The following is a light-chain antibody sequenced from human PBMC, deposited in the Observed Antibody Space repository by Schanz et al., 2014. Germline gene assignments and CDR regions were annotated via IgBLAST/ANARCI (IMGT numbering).Light chain of an antibody. J-gene: IGLJ3*02. Sequence: QSALTQPASVSGSPGQSITISCTGTSSDVGGYNRVSWYQQPPGTAPKLMIYDVTNRPSGVPDRFSGSKSGSTASLTVSGLQAEDEATYYCSSFEGRHNWVFGGGTKLTVL. CDR3: SSFEGRHNWV. CDR2: DVT. CDR1: SSDVGGYNR. V-gene: IGLV2-18*02.